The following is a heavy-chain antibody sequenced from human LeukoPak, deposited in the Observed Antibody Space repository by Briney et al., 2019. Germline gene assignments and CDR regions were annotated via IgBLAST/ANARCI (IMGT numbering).Heavy chain of an antibody. J-gene: IGHJ6*03. CDR2: IIPIFGTA. V-gene: IGHV1-69*13. CDR3: ARTVDPARRYYYYMDV. D-gene: IGHD6-6*01. Sequence: ASVKVSCKASGYTFTSYGISWVRQAPGQGLEWMGGIIPIFGTANYAQKFQGRVTITADESTSTAYMELSSLRSEDTAVYYCARTVDPARRYYYYMDVWGKGTTVTVSS. CDR1: GYTFTSYG.